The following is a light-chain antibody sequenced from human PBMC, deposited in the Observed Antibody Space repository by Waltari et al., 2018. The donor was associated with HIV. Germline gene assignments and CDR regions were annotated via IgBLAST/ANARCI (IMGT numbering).Light chain of an antibody. CDR2: GNT. Sequence: QSVLTQPPSVSGAPGQRVPISCTGTTSNIGAGYAVHWYQQLPGTAPKLLVFGNTNRPSGVPDRFSGSKSGTSASLAITGLQAGDEGDYYCQSYDNALSGSLFGGGTKVTVL. CDR1: TSNIGAGYA. V-gene: IGLV1-40*01. J-gene: IGLJ2*01. CDR3: QSYDNALSGSL.